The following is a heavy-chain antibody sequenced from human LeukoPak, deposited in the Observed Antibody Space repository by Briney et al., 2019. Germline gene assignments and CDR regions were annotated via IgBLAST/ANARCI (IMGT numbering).Heavy chain of an antibody. CDR3: ARQYSSGWGYYYYYMDV. D-gene: IGHD6-19*01. Sequence: ASVKVSCKASGYTFTGYYMHWVRQAPGQGLEWMGWIDPNSGGTNYAQKFQGRVTMTRDTSISTAYMELSRLRSDDTAVYYCARQYSSGWGYYYYYMDVWGKGTTVTVSS. CDR2: IDPNSGGT. V-gene: IGHV1-2*02. CDR1: GYTFTGYY. J-gene: IGHJ6*03.